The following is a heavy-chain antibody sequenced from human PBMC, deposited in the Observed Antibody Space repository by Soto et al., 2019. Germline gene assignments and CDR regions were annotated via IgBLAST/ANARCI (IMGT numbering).Heavy chain of an antibody. J-gene: IGHJ6*02. CDR2: ISYDGSNK. CDR3: AKESYDFWRGLRKSYYYYGMDV. CDR1: GFTFSSYG. D-gene: IGHD3-3*01. V-gene: IGHV3-30*18. Sequence: PGGSLRLSCAASGFTFSSYGMHWVRQAPGKGLEWVAVISYDGSNKYYADSVKGRFTISRDNSKSTLYLQMNSLRAEDTAVYYCAKESYDFWRGLRKSYYYYGMDVWGQGTTVTVSS.